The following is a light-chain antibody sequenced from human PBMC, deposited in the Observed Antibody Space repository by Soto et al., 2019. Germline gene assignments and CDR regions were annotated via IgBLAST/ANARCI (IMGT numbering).Light chain of an antibody. CDR3: LQDHNYPLT. CDR1: QGIGNY. Sequence: AIQMAQSPSSLSASVGDRVTINSRASQGIGNYVGWFQQKPGKAPKLLIYAAATLQSGFPSTFSGSRSGTDSTLTISSLQPEDFATYYCLQDHNYPLTFGGGTTVEIK. V-gene: IGKV1-6*02. J-gene: IGKJ4*01. CDR2: AAA.